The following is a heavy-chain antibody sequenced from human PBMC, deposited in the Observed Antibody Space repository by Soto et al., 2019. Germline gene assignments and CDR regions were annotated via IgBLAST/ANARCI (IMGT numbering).Heavy chain of an antibody. Sequence: GGSLRLSCAASGFTFSSYGMHWVRQAPGKGLEWVAVTSYDGSNKDYADSVKGRFTISRDNSKNTLYLQINSLRAEDTAVYYCAVGGRYSSGWFPFDYWGQGTLVTVSS. V-gene: IGHV3-30*03. CDR3: AVGGRYSSGWFPFDY. J-gene: IGHJ4*02. CDR1: GFTFSSYG. CDR2: TSYDGSNK. D-gene: IGHD6-19*01.